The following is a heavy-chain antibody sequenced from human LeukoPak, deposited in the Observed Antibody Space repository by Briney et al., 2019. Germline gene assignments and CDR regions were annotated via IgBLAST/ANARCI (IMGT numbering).Heavy chain of an antibody. CDR3: ARGPYDTSGYSKALDY. V-gene: IGHV3-53*01. CDR1: GFTVSSNY. J-gene: IGHJ4*02. CDR2: IYSGGST. D-gene: IGHD3-22*01. Sequence: GGSLRLSCAASGFTVSSNYVSWVRQAPGKGLEWVSIIYSGGSTYHADSVKGRFTFSRDNSKNTLYLQMDRLRAEETAVHYCARGPYDTSGYSKALDYWGQGTLVTVSS.